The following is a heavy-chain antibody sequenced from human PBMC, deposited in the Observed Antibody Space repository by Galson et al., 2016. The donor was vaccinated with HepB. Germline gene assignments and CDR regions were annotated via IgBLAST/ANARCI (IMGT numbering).Heavy chain of an antibody. J-gene: IGHJ4*02. CDR3: ARAYQYTLDY. V-gene: IGHV3-7*04. D-gene: IGHD1-1*01. Sequence: SLRLSCAASGLTFSRFWMTWVRQAPGKGLEWVANINQDGSEKHYLDSVRGRFTIPRDNAKNSLYLQMISLRAEDTAVYFCARAYQYTLDYWGQGTLVTVSS. CDR2: INQDGSEK. CDR1: GLTFSRFW.